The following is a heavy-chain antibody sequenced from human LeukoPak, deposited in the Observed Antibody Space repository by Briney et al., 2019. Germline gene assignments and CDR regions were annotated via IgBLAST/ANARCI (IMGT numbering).Heavy chain of an antibody. CDR2: INHSGST. Sequence: SETLSLTCAVYGGYFGGYYWSWIRQPPGKGLEWIGEINHSGSTNYNPSLKSRVTISVDTSKNQFSLKLSSVSAADTAVYYCAVKGAPLTYFDYWGQGTLVTVSS. CDR3: AVKGAPLTYFDY. D-gene: IGHD1-26*01. V-gene: IGHV4-34*01. J-gene: IGHJ4*02. CDR1: GGYFGGYY.